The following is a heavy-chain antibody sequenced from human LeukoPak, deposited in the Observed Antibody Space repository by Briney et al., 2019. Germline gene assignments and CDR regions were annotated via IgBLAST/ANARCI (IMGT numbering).Heavy chain of an antibody. V-gene: IGHV1-8*01. CDR3: ARGEEYYDILTGYSSYYYGMDV. D-gene: IGHD3-9*01. CDR1: GYTFTSYD. CDR2: INPNSGNT. Sequence: ASVKVSCKASGYTFTSYDINWVRQATGQGLEWMGWINPNSGNTGYAQKFQGRVTMTRNTSISTAYMELSSLRSEDTAVYYCARGEEYYDILTGYSSYYYGMDVWGQGTTVTVSS. J-gene: IGHJ6*02.